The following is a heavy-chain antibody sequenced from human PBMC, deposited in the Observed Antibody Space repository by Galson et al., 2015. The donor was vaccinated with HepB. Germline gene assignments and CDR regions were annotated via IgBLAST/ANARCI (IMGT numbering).Heavy chain of an antibody. Sequence: SLRLSCAASGFTFSNYDMNWVRQAPGKGLEWVSYISSSSSTIYYADSVKGRFTISRDNAKNSLYLQMNSLRAEDTAVYYCARDQAGFFRQIYGSGSHDAFDIWGQGTMVTVSS. J-gene: IGHJ3*02. CDR3: ARDQAGFFRQIYGSGSHDAFDI. V-gene: IGHV3-48*04. CDR2: ISSSSSTI. CDR1: GFTFSNYD. D-gene: IGHD3-10*01.